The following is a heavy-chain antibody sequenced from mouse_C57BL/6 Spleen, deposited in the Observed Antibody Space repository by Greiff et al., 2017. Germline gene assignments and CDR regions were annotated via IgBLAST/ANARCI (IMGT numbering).Heavy chain of an antibody. CDR2: IHPNSGST. Sequence: QVQLQQPGAELVKPGASVKLSCKASGYTFTSYWMHWVKQRPGQGLEWIGMIHPNSGSTNYNEKFKSKATLTVDKSSSTAYMQLSSLTSEDSAVYYCARGTGTKGVWFAYWGQGTLVTVSA. D-gene: IGHD4-1*01. J-gene: IGHJ3*01. CDR3: ARGTGTKGVWFAY. V-gene: IGHV1-64*01. CDR1: GYTFTSYW.